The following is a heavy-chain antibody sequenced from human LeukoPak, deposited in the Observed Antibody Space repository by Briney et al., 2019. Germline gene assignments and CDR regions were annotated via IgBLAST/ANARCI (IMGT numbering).Heavy chain of an antibody. Sequence: GGSLRLSCAASGFTVSSNYMSWVRQAPGKGLEWVSVIYRGDSTYYADSVKGRFSISRDNSKNTLYLQMNSLRAEDTAVYYCARPIWSGYPYGMDVWGQGTTVTVSS. CDR2: IYRGDST. CDR1: GFTVSSNY. CDR3: ARPIWSGYPYGMDV. J-gene: IGHJ6*02. D-gene: IGHD3-3*01. V-gene: IGHV3-66*04.